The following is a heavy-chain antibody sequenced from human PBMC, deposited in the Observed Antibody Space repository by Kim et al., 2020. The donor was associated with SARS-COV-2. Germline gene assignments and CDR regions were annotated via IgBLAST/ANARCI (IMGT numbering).Heavy chain of an antibody. Sequence: GGSLRLSCAASGFIFNEYSMNWVRQAPGKGLEWVASINADGSYIFYADSVKGRFTLSRDNAEKSLFLQMNSLRGDDTAVYYCARGRGWFNVPGFDYWGQGTLVPAS. CDR3: ARGRGWFNVPGFDY. D-gene: IGHD6-19*01. J-gene: IGHJ4*02. V-gene: IGHV3-21*01. CDR1: GFIFNEYS. CDR2: INADGSYI.